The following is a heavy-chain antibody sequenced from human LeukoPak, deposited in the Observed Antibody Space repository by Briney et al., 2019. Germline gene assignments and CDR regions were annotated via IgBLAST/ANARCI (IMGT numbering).Heavy chain of an antibody. Sequence: GGSLGLSCAASGFTFSSYAMSWVRQAPGKGLEWVSAISGSGGSTYYADSVKGRFTISRDNSKNTLYLQMNSLRAEDTAVYYCAKDSYDYVWGSYRNPDYWGQGTLVTVSS. D-gene: IGHD3-16*02. V-gene: IGHV3-23*01. CDR1: GFTFSSYA. J-gene: IGHJ4*02. CDR2: ISGSGGST. CDR3: AKDSYDYVWGSYRNPDY.